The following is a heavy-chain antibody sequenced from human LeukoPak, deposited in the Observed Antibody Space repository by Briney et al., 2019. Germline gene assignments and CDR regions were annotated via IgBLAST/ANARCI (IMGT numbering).Heavy chain of an antibody. J-gene: IGHJ4*02. V-gene: IGHV1-18*01. D-gene: IGHD3-22*01. CDR1: GYTFTSYG. Sequence: ASVKVSCKASGYTFTSYGISWVRQAPGQGLEWMGCISAYNGNTNYAQKLQGRVTMTTDTSTSTAYMELRSLRSDDTAVYYCARDWGCSSTSCRYYYDSSGTPIFDYWGQGTLVTVSS. CDR2: ISAYNGNT. CDR3: ARDWGCSSTSCRYYYDSSGTPIFDY.